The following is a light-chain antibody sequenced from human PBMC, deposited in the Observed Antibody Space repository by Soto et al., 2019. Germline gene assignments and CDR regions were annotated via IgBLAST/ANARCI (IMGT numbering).Light chain of an antibody. V-gene: IGLV8-61*01. CDR3: MLYMGGGLVV. CDR2: STN. Sequence: QTVVTQEPSFSVSPGGTVTLTCGWTSGSVSTTYYPSWYQKTPGQAPRTLIYSTNIRSSGVPDRFSGSILGNKAALTITGAQADDESDYHCMLYMGGGLVVFGGGTQLTVL. J-gene: IGLJ2*01. CDR1: SGSVSTTYY.